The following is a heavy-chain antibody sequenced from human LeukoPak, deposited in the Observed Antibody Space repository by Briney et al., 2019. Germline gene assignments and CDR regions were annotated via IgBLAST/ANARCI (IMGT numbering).Heavy chain of an antibody. CDR2: IYHSGST. CDR1: GYSISSGYY. J-gene: IGHJ4*02. CDR3: ARGGYGEIDY. Sequence: PSETLSLTCAVSGYSISSGYYWGWIRQPPGKGLEWIGSIYHSGSTYYNPSLKSRVTISVDTSKNQSSLKLSSVTAADTAVCYCARGGYGEIDYWGQGTLVTVSS. V-gene: IGHV4-38-2*01. D-gene: IGHD4-17*01.